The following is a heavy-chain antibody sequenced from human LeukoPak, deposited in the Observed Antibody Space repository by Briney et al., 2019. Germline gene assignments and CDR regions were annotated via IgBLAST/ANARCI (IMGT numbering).Heavy chain of an antibody. CDR1: GFTFDDYA. D-gene: IGHD1-20*01. V-gene: IGHV3-9*01. J-gene: IGHJ4*02. CDR3: AKDIASGITGSFDY. CDR2: ISWNSGSI. Sequence: GGSLRLSCAASGFTFDDYAMHWVRQAPGKGLEWVSGISWNSGSIGYADSVKGRFTISRDNAKNSLYLQMNSLRAEDTALYYCAKDIASGITGSFDYRGQGTLVTVSS.